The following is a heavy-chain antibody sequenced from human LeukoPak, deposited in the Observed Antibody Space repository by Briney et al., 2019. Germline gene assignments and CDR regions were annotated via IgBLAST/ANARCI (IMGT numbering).Heavy chain of an antibody. V-gene: IGHV1-69*13. J-gene: IGHJ6*02. D-gene: IGHD5-18*01. CDR1: GGTFSSYA. CDR3: ARDGPQLWSYYYGMDV. Sequence: EASVTVSCKASGGTFSSYAISWVRRAPGQGLEWMGGIIPIFGTANYAQKFQGRVTITADESTSTAYMELSSLRSEDTAVYYCARDGPQLWSYYYGMDVWGQGTTVTVSS. CDR2: IIPIFGTA.